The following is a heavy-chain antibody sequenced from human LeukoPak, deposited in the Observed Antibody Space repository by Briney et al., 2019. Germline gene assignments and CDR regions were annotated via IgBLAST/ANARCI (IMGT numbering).Heavy chain of an antibody. J-gene: IGHJ4*02. CDR2: ISCSSSYI. D-gene: IGHD5-18*01. V-gene: IGHV3-21*06. CDR3: AREGERGYSYADC. Sequence: PGGSLRLSCAASGFTFSSYNVIWVRQAPGEGLEWVSSISCSSSYIYYAHSVEGRFTISRDNAKNSLYLQMNSLRAEDTAVYYCAREGERGYSYADCWGQGTLVTVSS. CDR1: GFTFSSYN.